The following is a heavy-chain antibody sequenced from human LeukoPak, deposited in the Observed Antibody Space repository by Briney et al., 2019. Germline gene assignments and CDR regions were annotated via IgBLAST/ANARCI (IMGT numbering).Heavy chain of an antibody. CDR2: IWYDGSNK. V-gene: IGHV3-33*01. CDR3: ARAAYDSSGYLTL. Sequence: PGGSLRLSCAASGFTFSSYGMHWVRQAPGKGLEWVAVIWYDGSNKYYADSVKGRLTISRDNSKNTLSLQMNSLRVEDTAVYFCARAAYDSSGYLTLWGQGTLVTVSS. J-gene: IGHJ4*02. CDR1: GFTFSSYG. D-gene: IGHD3-22*01.